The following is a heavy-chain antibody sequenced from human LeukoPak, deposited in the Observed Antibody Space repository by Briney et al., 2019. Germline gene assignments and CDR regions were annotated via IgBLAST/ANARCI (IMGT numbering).Heavy chain of an antibody. CDR3: TRVPGGGYYRLDI. Sequence: PGRSLRLSCTASGFTFGDYAMTWVRQAPGKGLEWVGFIRSKAYGGTTEYAASVKGRVTISRDDSKSIAYLQMNSLKTEDTALYYCTRVPGGGYYRLDIWGQGTVVTVSS. V-gene: IGHV3-49*04. D-gene: IGHD1-26*01. CDR1: GFTFGDYA. CDR2: IRSKAYGGTT. J-gene: IGHJ3*02.